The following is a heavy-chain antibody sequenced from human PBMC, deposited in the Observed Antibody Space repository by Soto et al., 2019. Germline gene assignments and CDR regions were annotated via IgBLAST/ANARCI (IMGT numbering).Heavy chain of an antibody. Sequence: PGGSLRLSCAASGFTFSSYWMHWVRQAPGKGLVWVSRINSDGSSTSYADSVKGRFTISRDNAKNTLYLQMNSLRAEDTAVYYCARAFYYDFWSGYYTCDYWGQGTLVTVSS. CDR1: GFTFSSYW. D-gene: IGHD3-3*01. CDR2: INSDGSST. V-gene: IGHV3-74*01. CDR3: ARAFYYDFWSGYYTCDY. J-gene: IGHJ4*02.